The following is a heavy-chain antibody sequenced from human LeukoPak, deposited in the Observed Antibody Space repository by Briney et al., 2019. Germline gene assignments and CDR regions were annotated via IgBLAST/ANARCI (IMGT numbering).Heavy chain of an antibody. D-gene: IGHD3-22*01. V-gene: IGHV3-30*02. J-gene: IGHJ4*02. Sequence: PGGSLRLSCAASGFTFSSYGMHWVRQAPGKGLEWVAFIRYGGSNKYCADSVKGRFTISRDNSKNTLYLQMNSLRAEDTAVYYCAKDYWDYYDSSGSTFDYWGQGTLVTVSS. CDR2: IRYGGSNK. CDR3: AKDYWDYYDSSGSTFDY. CDR1: GFTFSSYG.